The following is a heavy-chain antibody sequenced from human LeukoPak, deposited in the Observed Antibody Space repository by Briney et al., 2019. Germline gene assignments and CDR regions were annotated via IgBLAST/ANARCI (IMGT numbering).Heavy chain of an antibody. CDR3: ARVSDYDSSGYYYDP. CDR1: AYTLTDYY. V-gene: IGHV1-2*02. CDR2: INPNSGVT. J-gene: IGHJ5*02. Sequence: ASVKVSCKASAYTLTDYYMHWVRQAPGQGLEWMGWINPNSGVTNYAQKLQGRVTMTTDTSTSTAYMELRSLRSDDTAVYYCARVSDYDSSGYYYDPWGQGTLVTVSS. D-gene: IGHD3-22*01.